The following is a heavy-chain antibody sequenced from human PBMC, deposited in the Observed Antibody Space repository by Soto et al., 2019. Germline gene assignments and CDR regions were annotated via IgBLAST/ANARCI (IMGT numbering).Heavy chain of an antibody. D-gene: IGHD5-18*01. CDR1: GFTFSSYA. CDR2: ISDDGSNK. V-gene: IGHV3-30-3*01. Sequence: GGSLRLSCAASGFTFSSYAMHWVRQAPGKGLEWVAVISDDGSNKYYADSVKGRFTISRDNSKNTLYLQMNSLRAEDTAVYYCARERSTAMAYYFDYWGQGTLVTVSS. J-gene: IGHJ4*02. CDR3: ARERSTAMAYYFDY.